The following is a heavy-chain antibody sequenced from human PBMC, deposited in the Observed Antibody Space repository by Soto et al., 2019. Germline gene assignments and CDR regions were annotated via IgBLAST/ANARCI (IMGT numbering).Heavy chain of an antibody. D-gene: IGHD3-3*01. V-gene: IGHV4-59*08. CDR2: IYYSGST. J-gene: IGHJ4*02. CDR1: GGSISSYY. Sequence: SETLSLTCTVSGGSISSYYWSWIRQPPGKGLEWIGYIYYSGSTNYNPALKSRVTTSVDTSKNQFSLKLSSVTAADTAVYYCARLRFLEAYYFDYWGQGTLVTVSS. CDR3: ARLRFLEAYYFDY.